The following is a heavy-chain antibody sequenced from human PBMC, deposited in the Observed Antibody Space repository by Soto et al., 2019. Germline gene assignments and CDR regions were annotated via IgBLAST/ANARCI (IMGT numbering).Heavy chain of an antibody. CDR1: GGTFSTYT. CDR2: IIAIIGIT. D-gene: IGHD2-2*01. J-gene: IGHJ6*02. Sequence: SVKVSCKASGGTFSTYTITWVRQAPGQGLEWMGRIIAIIGITNYAQKFQGRVTITTDTSTSTAYMELGSLRSDDTAVYYCAREPGYCSSTSCYLQYYYYYYGMDVWGQGTTVTSP. V-gene: IGHV1-69*04. CDR3: AREPGYCSSTSCYLQYYYYYYGMDV.